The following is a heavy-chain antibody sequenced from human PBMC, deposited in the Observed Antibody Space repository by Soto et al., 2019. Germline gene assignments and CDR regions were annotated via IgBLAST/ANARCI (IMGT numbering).Heavy chain of an antibody. D-gene: IGHD3-3*01. Sequence: PSETLSLTCTVSGSSISSYYWSWIRQPPGKGLEWIGYIYYSGSTNYNPPLKSRVTISVDTSKNQFSLKLSSVTAAETAVYYCARGDPREEPITIFGVVITPPPGMDVWGQGTTVTVS. J-gene: IGHJ6*02. CDR3: ARGDPREEPITIFGVVITPPPGMDV. CDR1: GSSISSYY. V-gene: IGHV4-59*01. CDR2: IYYSGST.